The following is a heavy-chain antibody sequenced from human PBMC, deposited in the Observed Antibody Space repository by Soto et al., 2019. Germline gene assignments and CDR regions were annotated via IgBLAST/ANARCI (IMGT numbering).Heavy chain of an antibody. J-gene: IGHJ5*02. CDR1: GGTISGYY. Sequence: PSETLSLTCTVLGGTISGYYWSWIRQPPGKGLEWIGYIYYSGSTNYNPSLKSRGTISVDTSKNQFSLKLSSVTAADTAVYYSGREITFWVHGDQKKKNNCFDPWGQGTLVTV. CDR3: GREITFWVHGDQKKKNNCFDP. CDR2: IYYSGST. V-gene: IGHV4-59*01. D-gene: IGHD4-17*01.